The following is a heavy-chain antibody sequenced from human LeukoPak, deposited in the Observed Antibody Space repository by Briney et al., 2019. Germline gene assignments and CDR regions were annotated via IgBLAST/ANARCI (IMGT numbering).Heavy chain of an antibody. D-gene: IGHD6-19*01. J-gene: IGHJ6*03. CDR3: ARDLRYSSGWSAPGMDV. V-gene: IGHV1-46*01. CDR2: INPIGGRT. CDR1: GYTFTRYY. Sequence: ASEKVSCKASGYTFTRYYMHWVRQAPGQGLEWMGIINPIGGRTNYAQKFQGIVTMTSDMSTSTDYMELSSLSSEDTAEYYCARDLRYSSGWSAPGMDVWGKGTTVTISS.